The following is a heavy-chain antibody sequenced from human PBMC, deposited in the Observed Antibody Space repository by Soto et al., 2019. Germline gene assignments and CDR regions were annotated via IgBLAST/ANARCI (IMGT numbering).Heavy chain of an antibody. CDR1: GGSISSGGYY. D-gene: IGHD3-22*01. Sequence: QVQLQESGPGLVKPSQTLSLTCTVSGGSISSGGYYWSWIRQHPGKGLEWIGYIYYSGSTYYNPSLKSRVTISVDTAKNQFSLKLSSVTAADTAGYYCARVSGTYYYDSSGSFDYWGQGTLVTVSS. V-gene: IGHV4-31*03. J-gene: IGHJ4*02. CDR3: ARVSGTYYYDSSGSFDY. CDR2: IYYSGST.